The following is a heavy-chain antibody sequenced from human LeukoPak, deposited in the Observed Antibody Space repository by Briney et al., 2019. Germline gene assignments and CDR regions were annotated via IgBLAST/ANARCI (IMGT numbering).Heavy chain of an antibody. J-gene: IGHJ5*02. CDR2: IYHNGDT. CDR3: ARVTWLGELGNWFDP. Sequence: SGTLSLTCAVSGGSMITNDWWSWVRQPPGKGLEWIGEIYHNGDTKYNPSFESRVTMSVGKSKTQFSLKLTSVTAADAAMYYCARVTWLGELGNWFDPWGQGTLVSVSS. D-gene: IGHD3-10*01. CDR1: GGSMITNDW. V-gene: IGHV4-4*02.